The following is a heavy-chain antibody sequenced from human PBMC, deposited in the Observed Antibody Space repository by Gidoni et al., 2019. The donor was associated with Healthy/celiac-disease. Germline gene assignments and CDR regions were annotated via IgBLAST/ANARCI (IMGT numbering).Heavy chain of an antibody. CDR2: INHSGST. V-gene: IGHV4-34*01. Sequence: QVQLQQWGAGLLKPSETLSLTCAVYGGSFSGYYWSWIRQPPGKGLEWIGEINHSGSTNYNPSLKSRVTISVDTSKNQFSLKLSSVTAADTAVYYCARKVVDTAMAHHFDYWGQGTLVTVSS. D-gene: IGHD5-18*01. J-gene: IGHJ4*02. CDR3: ARKVVDTAMAHHFDY. CDR1: GGSFSGYY.